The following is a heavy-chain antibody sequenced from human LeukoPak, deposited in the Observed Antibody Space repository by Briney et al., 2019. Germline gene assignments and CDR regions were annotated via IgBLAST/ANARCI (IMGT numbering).Heavy chain of an antibody. CDR3: ARSVDTAMPPFFDY. J-gene: IGHJ4*02. V-gene: IGHV5-51*01. Sequence: GESLKISCKGSGYSFTSYWIGWVRLMPGKGLEWMGIIYPGDSDTRYSPSFQGQVTISADKSISTAYLRWSSLKASDTAMYYCARSVDTAMPPFFDYWGQGTLVTVSS. CDR1: GYSFTSYW. CDR2: IYPGDSDT. D-gene: IGHD5-18*01.